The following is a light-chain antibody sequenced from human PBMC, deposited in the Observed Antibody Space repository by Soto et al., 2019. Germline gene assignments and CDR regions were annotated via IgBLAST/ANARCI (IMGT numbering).Light chain of an antibody. J-gene: IGLJ1*01. CDR1: SSDVGGYNY. V-gene: IGLV2-14*01. Sequence: QSALTQPASVSGSPGQSITISCTGTSSDVGGYNYVSWYQQHPGKAPKLMIYEVSNRPSGVSNRFSGSKSGNTASLTISGPQAEDAADYYCSSYTGSSTPYVFGPGTKLTVL. CDR2: EVS. CDR3: SSYTGSSTPYV.